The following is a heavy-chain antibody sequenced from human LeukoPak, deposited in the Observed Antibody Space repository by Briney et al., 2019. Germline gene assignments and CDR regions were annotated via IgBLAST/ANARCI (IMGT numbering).Heavy chain of an antibody. CDR2: IYSKADGGTI. D-gene: IGHD3-22*01. CDR1: GFTFSNAW. J-gene: IGHJ4*02. Sequence: PGGSLRLSCAASGFTFSNAWMNWARQAPGKGLEWVGRIYSKADGGTIEYPAPVKGRFTISRDDSKNTLYLQMNSLKTEDTAVYYCTRGSNRYDSSDLDNWGQGTLVTVSS. V-gene: IGHV3-15*01. CDR3: TRGSNRYDSSDLDN.